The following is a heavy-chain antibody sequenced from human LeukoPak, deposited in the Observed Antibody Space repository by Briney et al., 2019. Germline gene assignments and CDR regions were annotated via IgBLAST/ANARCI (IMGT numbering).Heavy chain of an antibody. Sequence: SETLSLTCTVSGGSISSSRFFWAWIRQPPGKGLGWIGNINFSGTTNYNPSLKSRVTISVDTSKNQFSLKLSSVTAADTAVYYCARTSKVYSNVFYYYYYYYMDVRGKGTTVTVSS. CDR1: GGSISSSRFF. V-gene: IGHV4-39*07. J-gene: IGHJ6*03. CDR3: ARTSKVYSNVFYYYYYYYMDV. CDR2: INFSGTT. D-gene: IGHD4-11*01.